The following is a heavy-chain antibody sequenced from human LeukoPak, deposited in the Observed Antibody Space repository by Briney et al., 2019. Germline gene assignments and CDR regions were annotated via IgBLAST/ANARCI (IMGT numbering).Heavy chain of an antibody. CDR2: INHSGST. CDR3: ARESLTWLQSRTSWFDP. V-gene: IGHV4-34*01. Sequence: SETLSLTCAVYGRSFSGYYWSWIRQPPGKGLEWIGEINHSGSTNYNPSLKSRVTISVDTSKNQFSLKLSSVTAADTAVYYCARESLTWLQSRTSWFDPWGQGTLVTVSS. CDR1: GRSFSGYY. D-gene: IGHD5-24*01. J-gene: IGHJ5*02.